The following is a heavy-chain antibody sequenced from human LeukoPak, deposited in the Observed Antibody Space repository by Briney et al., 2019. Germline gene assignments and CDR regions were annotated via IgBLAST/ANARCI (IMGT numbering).Heavy chain of an antibody. CDR2: INPNSGGT. CDR1: GYTFTGYY. V-gene: IGHV1-2*02. Sequence: ASVKVSCKASGYTFTGYYMHWVRQAPGLGLEWMGWINPNSGGTNYAQKFQGRVTMTRDTSISTAYMELSRLRSDDTAVYYCARSGGGGYCSSTSCYKPFDYWGQGTLVTVSS. D-gene: IGHD2-2*01. CDR3: ARSGGGGYCSSTSCYKPFDY. J-gene: IGHJ4*02.